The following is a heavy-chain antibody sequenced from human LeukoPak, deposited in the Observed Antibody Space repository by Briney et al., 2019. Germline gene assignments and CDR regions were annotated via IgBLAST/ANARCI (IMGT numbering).Heavy chain of an antibody. V-gene: IGHV1-2*02. CDR1: GYTFTDYY. CDR3: AKVVVSDTGAFDI. J-gene: IGHJ3*02. CDR2: INPNSGGT. D-gene: IGHD2-15*01. Sequence: VASVKVSCKASGYTFTDYYMHWVRQAPGQGLEWMGWINPNSGGTNYAQKFQGRVTMTRDTSISTAYMELSRLRSDDTAVYYCAKVVVSDTGAFDIWGQGTMVTVSS.